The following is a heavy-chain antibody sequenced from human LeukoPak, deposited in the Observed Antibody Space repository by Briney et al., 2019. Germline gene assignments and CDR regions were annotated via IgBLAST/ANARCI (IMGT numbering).Heavy chain of an antibody. D-gene: IGHD2-15*01. CDR1: GDSVSNNNAA. Sequence: QTLSLTCAISGDSVSNNNAAWNWIRQSPSRGLEWLGRTSYRSKWYNDYAVSVKSRITINPDTSKNQFSLQLSSVTPEDTAVYYCARNLGYCSGGSCFSAFDYWGQGTLVTVSS. J-gene: IGHJ4*02. CDR2: TSYRSKWYN. V-gene: IGHV6-1*01. CDR3: ARNLGYCSGGSCFSAFDY.